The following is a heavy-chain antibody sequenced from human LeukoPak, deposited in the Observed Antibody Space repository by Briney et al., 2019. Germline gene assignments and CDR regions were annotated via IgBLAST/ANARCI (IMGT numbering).Heavy chain of an antibody. J-gene: IGHJ4*02. D-gene: IGHD1-26*01. CDR3: AKDSKTYSGSYGVDY. CDR2: ISYDGSNK. CDR1: GFTFSSYA. Sequence: GGSLRLSCAASGFTFSSYAMHWVRQAPGKGLEWVAVISYDGSNKYYADSVKGRFTISRDNSKNTLYLQMNSLRAEDTAVYYCAKDSKTYSGSYGVDYWGQGTLVTVSS. V-gene: IGHV3-30-3*01.